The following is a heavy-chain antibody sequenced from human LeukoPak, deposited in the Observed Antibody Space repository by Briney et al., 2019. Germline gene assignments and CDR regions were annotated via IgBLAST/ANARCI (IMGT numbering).Heavy chain of an antibody. V-gene: IGHV4-59*08. J-gene: IGHJ4*02. D-gene: IGHD5-18*01. CDR1: GGSISSYY. Sequence: PSETLSLTCTVSGGSISSYYWNWIRQPPGKGLEWIGHIYYSGSTNCNPSLKSRVTISVDTSKDQFSLELSSVTAADTAVYYCARQYGYTYGPDYWGQGTLVTVSS. CDR3: ARQYGYTYGPDY. CDR2: IYYSGST.